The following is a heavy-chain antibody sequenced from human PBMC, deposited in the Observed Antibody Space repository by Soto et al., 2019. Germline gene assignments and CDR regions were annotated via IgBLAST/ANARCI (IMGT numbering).Heavy chain of an antibody. V-gene: IGHV3-21*06. J-gene: IGHJ4*02. CDR1: GFTFTRYC. Sequence: PGGSLRLSCAASGFTFTRYCMNWVRQAPGKGLAWVSSISSTTNYIYYGDSMKGRFTISRDNAKNSLYLEMNSLRAEDTAVYYCARESEDLTSNFDYWGQGTLVTVSS. CDR3: ARESEDLTSNFDY. CDR2: ISSTTNYI.